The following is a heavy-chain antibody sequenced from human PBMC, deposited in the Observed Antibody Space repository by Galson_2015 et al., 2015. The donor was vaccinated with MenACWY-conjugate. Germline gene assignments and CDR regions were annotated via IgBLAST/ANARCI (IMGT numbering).Heavy chain of an antibody. J-gene: IGHJ6*03. CDR3: ATTYSSPGYYYYMDV. V-gene: IGHV3-23*01. CDR1: GFTFSSYA. CDR2: ISGSGGNT. Sequence: SLRLSCAASGFTFSSYAMSWVRQAPGKGLEWVSAISGSGGNTYYADSVKGRFTISRDNSKNTLYLQINSLRAEDTAVYYCATTYSSPGYYYYMDVWGRETAVTVSS. D-gene: IGHD5-18*01.